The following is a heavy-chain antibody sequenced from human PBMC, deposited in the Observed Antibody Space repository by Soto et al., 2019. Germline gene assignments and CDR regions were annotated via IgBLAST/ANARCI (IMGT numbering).Heavy chain of an antibody. CDR2: INPNSGGT. Sequence: ASVKVSCKASGYTFTGYYMHWVRQAPGQGLEWKGWINPNSGGTNYAQKFQGWVTMTRDTSISTAYMELSRLRSDDTAVYYCARGRIYGDPPHDAFDIWGQGTMVTVSS. CDR1: GYTFTGYY. CDR3: ARGRIYGDPPHDAFDI. D-gene: IGHD4-17*01. V-gene: IGHV1-2*04. J-gene: IGHJ3*02.